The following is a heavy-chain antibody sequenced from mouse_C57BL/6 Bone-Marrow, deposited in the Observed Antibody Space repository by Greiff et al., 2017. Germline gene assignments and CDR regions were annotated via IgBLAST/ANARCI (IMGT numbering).Heavy chain of an antibody. CDR3: TRVWLDY. J-gene: IGHJ4*01. V-gene: IGHV14-4*01. D-gene: IGHD2-10*02. Sequence: VHVKQSGAELVRPGASVKLSCTASGFNIKDDYMHWVKQRPEQGLEWIGWIDPENGDTEYASKFQGKATITADTSSNTAYLQLSSLTSADTAVYYCTRVWLDYWGQGTSVTVSS. CDR2: IDPENGDT. CDR1: GFNIKDDY.